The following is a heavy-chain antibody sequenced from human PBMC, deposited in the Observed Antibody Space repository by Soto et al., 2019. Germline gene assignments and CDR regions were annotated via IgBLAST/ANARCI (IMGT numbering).Heavy chain of an antibody. V-gene: IGHV3-23*01. J-gene: IGHJ4*02. D-gene: IGHD1-26*01. CDR1: GFTFSSYA. CDR2: ISGSGGST. Sequence: GGSLRLSCAASGFTFSSYAMRWVRQAPGKGLEWVSAISGSGGSTYYADSVKGRFTISRDNSKNTLYLQMNSVRAEDTAVYYRAKYIVGATTEFAYWGRGTLVTVSS. CDR3: AKYIVGATTEFAY.